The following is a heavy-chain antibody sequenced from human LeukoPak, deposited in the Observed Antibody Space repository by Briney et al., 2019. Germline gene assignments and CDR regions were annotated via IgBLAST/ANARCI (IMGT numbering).Heavy chain of an antibody. V-gene: IGHV4-34*01. Sequence: SETLSLTCAVYGGSFSGYYWSWIRQPPGKGLEWIGEINHSGSTNYNPSPKSRVTISVDTSKNQFSLKLSSVTAADTAVYYCARDAAPYYYGSGIFRKNNWFDPWGQGTLITVSS. CDR3: ARDAAPYYYGSGIFRKNNWFDP. CDR1: GGSFSGYY. J-gene: IGHJ5*02. D-gene: IGHD3-10*01. CDR2: INHSGST.